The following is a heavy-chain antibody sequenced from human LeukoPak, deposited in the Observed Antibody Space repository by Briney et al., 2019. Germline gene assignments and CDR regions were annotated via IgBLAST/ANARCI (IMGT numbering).Heavy chain of an antibody. Sequence: GASVKVSCKASGYTFTSYYMHWVRQAPGQGLEWMGIINPSGGSTSYAQKFQGRVTMTRDTSTSTVYMELSSLRSEDTAVYYCARGLRWIPIFRIGGFMDVWGKGTTVTVSS. V-gene: IGHV1-46*01. J-gene: IGHJ6*03. CDR3: ARGLRWIPIFRIGGFMDV. D-gene: IGHD3-3*01. CDR1: GYTFTSYY. CDR2: INPSGGST.